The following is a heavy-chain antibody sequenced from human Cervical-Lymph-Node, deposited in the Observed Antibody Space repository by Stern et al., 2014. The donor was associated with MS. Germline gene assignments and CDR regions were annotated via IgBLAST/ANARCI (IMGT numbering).Heavy chain of an antibody. V-gene: IGHV5-51*03. CDR1: GYSFTNSW. J-gene: IGHJ3*02. CDR3: ARLASYTGYDYDAFDM. CDR2: IYPGNFNY. D-gene: IGHD5-12*01. Sequence: EDQLVESGADVKKPGASLKVSCKASGYSFTNSWIGRVRQVTGKGLEWRGIIYPGNFNYRYSPSFQGNVTSAADRSISTAYLQLSSLKASDTAMYYCARLASYTGYDYDAFDMWGQGTRVTVSS.